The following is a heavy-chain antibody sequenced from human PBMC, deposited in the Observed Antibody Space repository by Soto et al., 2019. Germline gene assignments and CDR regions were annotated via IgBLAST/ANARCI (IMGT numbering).Heavy chain of an antibody. J-gene: IGHJ4*02. CDR2: ISGSGGTP. CDR1: RLTFSDYY. Sequence: QPQLVESGGGLVKPGGSLRLCCAASRLTFSDYYMGWIRQAPGKGLEWISYISGSGGTPYYADSVKGRFTISRDNAKNSLYLHMNSLRVEDTAIYYCARDPEPQSYFDSWGQGTLVTVSS. CDR3: ARDPEPQSYFDS. V-gene: IGHV3-11*01.